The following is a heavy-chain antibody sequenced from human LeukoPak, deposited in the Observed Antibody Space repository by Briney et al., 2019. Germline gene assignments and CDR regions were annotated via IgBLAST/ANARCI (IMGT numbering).Heavy chain of an antibody. J-gene: IGHJ4*02. V-gene: IGHV4-59*08. CDR2: IYYTGTT. CDR1: GGSISTYY. D-gene: IGHD6-25*01. Sequence: SETLSLTCTVSGGSISTYYWTWIRQPPGKGLEWIGYIYYTGTTSCNPSLKSRVTISVDTSKNQFSLRLTSVTAADTGIYYCARSAGYSSGWTYWGQGTLVTVSS. CDR3: ARSAGYSSGWTY.